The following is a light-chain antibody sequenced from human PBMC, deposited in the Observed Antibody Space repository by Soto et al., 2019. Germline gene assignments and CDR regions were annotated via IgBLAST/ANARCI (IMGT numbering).Light chain of an antibody. CDR3: QQYSSSPPKYT. V-gene: IGKV3-20*01. CDR2: GAS. CDR1: QSVSSSS. J-gene: IGKJ2*01. Sequence: EIVLTQSPSTLSLSPGERATLSCRASQSVSSSSLAWYQQKPGQAPRLLIYGASSRATGIPDRFSGSGSGTDFTLTISRLEPEDFAVYYCQQYSSSPPKYTFGQGTKLEIK.